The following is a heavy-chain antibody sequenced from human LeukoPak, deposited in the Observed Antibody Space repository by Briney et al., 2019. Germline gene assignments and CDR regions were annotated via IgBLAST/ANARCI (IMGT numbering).Heavy chain of an antibody. D-gene: IGHD3-22*01. J-gene: IGHJ4*02. V-gene: IGHV3-48*02. Sequence: PGGSLRLSCAASGFTFSSYSMNWVRQAPGKGLEWVSYISSGSSIIYYADSVKGRFTISRDNAKNSLYLQMNSLRDEDTAVYYCARVLGYDSSAYYESFDFWGQGTLVIVSS. CDR3: ARVLGYDSSAYYESFDF. CDR2: ISSGSSII. CDR1: GFTFSSYS.